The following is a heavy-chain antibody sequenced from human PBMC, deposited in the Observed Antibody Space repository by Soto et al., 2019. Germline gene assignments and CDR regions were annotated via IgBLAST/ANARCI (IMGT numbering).Heavy chain of an antibody. V-gene: IGHV6-1*01. CDR2: TYFRSKWYN. Sequence: SQTLSLTCAISGDSVSSNTASWNWIRQSPSRGLEWLGRTYFRSKWYNDYAVSVKSRIIINPDTSNNQFSLQLNSVTPEDTAVYYCARDREGYCSSSTCYQTPQYFYGMDVWGQGTTVTVSS. D-gene: IGHD2-2*01. CDR3: ARDREGYCSSSTCYQTPQYFYGMDV. CDR1: GDSVSSNTAS. J-gene: IGHJ6*02.